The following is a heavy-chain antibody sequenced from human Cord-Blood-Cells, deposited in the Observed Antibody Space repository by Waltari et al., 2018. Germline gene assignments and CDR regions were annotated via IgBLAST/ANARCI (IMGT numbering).Heavy chain of an antibody. V-gene: IGHV4-34*01. CDR3: ARGWGGHWYFDL. D-gene: IGHD7-27*01. Sequence: QVQLQQWGAGLLKPSETLYLTYAVYGGSFSGYYWSWIRQPPGKGLEWIGEINHSGSTNYNPSLKSRVTISVDTSKNQFSLKLSSVTAADTAVYYCARGWGGHWYFDLWGRGTLVTVSS. CDR2: INHSGST. J-gene: IGHJ2*01. CDR1: GGSFSGYY.